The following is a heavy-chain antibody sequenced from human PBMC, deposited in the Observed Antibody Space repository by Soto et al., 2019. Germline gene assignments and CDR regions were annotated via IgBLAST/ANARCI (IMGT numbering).Heavy chain of an antibody. D-gene: IGHD2-15*01. CDR2: IKQDGSEK. J-gene: IGHJ6*03. CDR1: GFTFSSYW. CDR3: ARGLDQVVVAATLYYYYYMDV. V-gene: IGHV3-7*01. Sequence: GGSLRLSCAASGFTFSSYWMSWVRQAPGKGLEWVANIKQDGSEKYYVDSVKGRFTISRDNAKNSLYLQMNSLRAEDTAVYYCARGLDQVVVAATLYYYYYMDVWGKGTTVTVSS.